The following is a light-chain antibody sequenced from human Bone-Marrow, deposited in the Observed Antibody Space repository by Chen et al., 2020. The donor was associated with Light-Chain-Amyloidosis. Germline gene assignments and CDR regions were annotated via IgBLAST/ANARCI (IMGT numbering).Light chain of an antibody. J-gene: IGKJ2*01. Sequence: DIQMTQSPSSLTASVGDRVTISCRASQSIGTYLNWYQQKAGKAPKFLIYAASTLHSGVPSRFSGSGSSTDFTLTITSLQPEDFATSYCQQSFGSPYTFGQGTRIEIQ. V-gene: IGKV1-39*01. CDR1: QSIGTY. CDR2: AAS. CDR3: QQSFGSPYT.